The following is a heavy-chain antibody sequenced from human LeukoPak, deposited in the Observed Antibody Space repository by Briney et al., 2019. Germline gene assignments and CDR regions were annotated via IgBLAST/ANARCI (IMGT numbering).Heavy chain of an antibody. Sequence: GRSLRLSCAASGFTFSSYGMHWVRQAPGKGLEWVAVIWYDGSNKYYADSVKGRFTISRDNSKNTLYLQMNSLRAEDTAVYYCATLGDYGDYSFDYWGQGTLVTVPS. V-gene: IGHV3-33*01. CDR1: GFTFSSYG. D-gene: IGHD4-17*01. CDR2: IWYDGSNK. CDR3: ATLGDYGDYSFDY. J-gene: IGHJ4*02.